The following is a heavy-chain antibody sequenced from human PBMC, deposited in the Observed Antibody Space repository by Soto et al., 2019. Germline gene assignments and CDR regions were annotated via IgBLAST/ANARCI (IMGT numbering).Heavy chain of an antibody. Sequence: GGSLRLSCAASGFTFSSYGMHWVRQAPGKGLEWVAVISYDGSNKYYADSVKGRFTISRDNSKNTLYLQMNSLRAEDTAVYYCAKDSLLRFLEWWGQGTLVTVSS. V-gene: IGHV3-30*18. J-gene: IGHJ4*02. D-gene: IGHD3-3*01. CDR1: GFTFSSYG. CDR3: AKDSLLRFLEW. CDR2: ISYDGSNK.